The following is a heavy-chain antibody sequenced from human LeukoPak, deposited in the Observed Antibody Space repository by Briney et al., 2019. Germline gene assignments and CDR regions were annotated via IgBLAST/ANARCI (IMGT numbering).Heavy chain of an antibody. V-gene: IGHV3-23*01. J-gene: IGHJ4*02. CDR3: AKTPGGSGNFLDS. D-gene: IGHD3-10*01. CDR1: GFTFRSYA. CDR2: ISGSGAKT. Sequence: GGSLRLSCEASGFTFRSYAMTWVRQAPGKGLEWVSAISGSGAKTYYADSVKGRFTISRDTSKNTVYLQIHSPRAEDTAVYYCAKTPGGSGNFLDSWGQGTPVIVSS.